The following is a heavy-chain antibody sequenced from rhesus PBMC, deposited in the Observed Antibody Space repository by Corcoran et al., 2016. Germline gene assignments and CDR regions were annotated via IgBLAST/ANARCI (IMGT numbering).Heavy chain of an antibody. CDR2: ISYRGTT. CDR1: GASISRRPFY. CDR3: ARDPYYGSSYY. D-gene: IGHD3-40*01. Sequence: QVQLQESGPGLVTPSATLSLTCAVSGASISRRPFYWTCFRQAPGEGLELSGYISYRGTTGYNPSLKRRVTISRDTAKNKFSLKLSSVTAADTAVYYCARDPYYGSSYYWGQGVLVTVSS. J-gene: IGHJ4*01. V-gene: IGHV4-122*02.